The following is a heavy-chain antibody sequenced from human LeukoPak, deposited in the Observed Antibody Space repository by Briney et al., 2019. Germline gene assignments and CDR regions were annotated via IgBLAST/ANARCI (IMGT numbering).Heavy chain of an antibody. Sequence: GGSLRLSCAASGFTFSSYAMSWARQAPGKGLEWVSVISGSGAGTYYADSVKGRFTISRDNSKNTLYLQMNSLRAEDTALYYCAKVNNIAAAGTFDYWGQGTLVTVSS. J-gene: IGHJ4*02. CDR2: ISGSGAGT. CDR1: GFTFSSYA. V-gene: IGHV3-23*01. CDR3: AKVNNIAAAGTFDY. D-gene: IGHD6-13*01.